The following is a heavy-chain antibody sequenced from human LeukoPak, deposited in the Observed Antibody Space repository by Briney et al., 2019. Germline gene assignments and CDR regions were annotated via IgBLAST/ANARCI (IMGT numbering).Heavy chain of an antibody. D-gene: IGHD6-13*01. J-gene: IGHJ4*02. CDR1: GFTFSDSF. V-gene: IGHV3-72*01. CDR3: ATSSWYRLAY. Sequence: GGSLRLSCAASGFTFSDSFMSWVRQAPGKGLVWVGRSRNKADSYTAEYAASVKGRFTISRDESKTSLYLQISSLETEDAAVYYCATSSWYRLAYWGQGSLVTVSS. CDR2: SRNKADSYTA.